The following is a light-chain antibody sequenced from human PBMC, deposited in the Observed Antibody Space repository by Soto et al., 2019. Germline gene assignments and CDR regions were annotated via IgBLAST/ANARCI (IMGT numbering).Light chain of an antibody. V-gene: IGKV3-15*01. J-gene: IGKJ2*02. CDR3: QQYNKWPRGT. CDR2: GAS. Sequence: EIVMTQSPATLSVSPGERATLSCRASQSVSSNLAWYQQKPGQAPRLLIYGASTRATGIPARFSGSGSGTEFTLTISRLQYENFAVYYCQQYNKWPRGTFGQGTKLEIK. CDR1: QSVSSN.